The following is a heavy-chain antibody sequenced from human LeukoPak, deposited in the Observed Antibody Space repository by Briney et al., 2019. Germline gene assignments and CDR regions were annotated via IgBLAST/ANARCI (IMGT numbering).Heavy chain of an antibody. CDR1: GFTFSNYG. CDR2: VSSDGSID. Sequence: PGGSLRLSCAASGFTFSNYGMHWVRQAPGKGLEWVAVVSSDGSIDYYADSLRGRFTISRDNSKNTLYLQMNSLRAEDTAVYYCAKTMYYYDSSGYYVPQIDYWGQGTLVTVSS. V-gene: IGHV3-30*18. CDR3: AKTMYYYDSSGYYVPQIDY. J-gene: IGHJ4*02. D-gene: IGHD3-22*01.